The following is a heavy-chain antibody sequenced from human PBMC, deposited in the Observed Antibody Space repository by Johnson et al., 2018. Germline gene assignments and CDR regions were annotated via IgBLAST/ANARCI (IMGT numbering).Heavy chain of an antibody. CDR1: GGTFGSHA. CDR3: ARDGGWESLLTPNAFEI. V-gene: IGHV1-69*04. J-gene: IGHJ3*02. Sequence: QVQLVQSGAEVKKPGSSVKISCKASGGTFGSHAVGWVRQAPGQGLEWMGRMIPILGITKDSQKFQGRLTITADSSTSTAYMELNSLRDEDTAVYFCARDGGWESLLTPNAFEIWGQGTMGTVSS. D-gene: IGHD1-26*01. CDR2: MIPILGIT.